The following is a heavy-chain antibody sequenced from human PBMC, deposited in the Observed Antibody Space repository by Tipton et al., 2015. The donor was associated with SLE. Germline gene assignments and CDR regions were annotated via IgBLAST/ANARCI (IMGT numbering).Heavy chain of an antibody. Sequence: SLRLSCVASGFTFTNYAMTWVRQVPGKGLEWVALIYSAGSTYYTDSVRGRFTISRDNSKNTVYLQMNSLRADDTAIYYCAKDAYCSSRSCYSAAFYYYGMDVWGQGTTVTVSS. CDR3: AKDAYCSSRSCYSAAFYYYGMDV. D-gene: IGHD2-2*01. J-gene: IGHJ6*02. V-gene: IGHV3-23*03. CDR1: GFTFTNYA. CDR2: IYSAGST.